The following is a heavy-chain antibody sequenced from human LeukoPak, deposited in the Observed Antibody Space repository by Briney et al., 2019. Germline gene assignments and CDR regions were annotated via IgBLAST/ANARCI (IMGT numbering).Heavy chain of an antibody. J-gene: IGHJ4*02. D-gene: IGHD2-2*01. Sequence: PGGSLRLSCAASGFTFSSYEMNWVRQAPGKGLEWVSYISSSGNTIYYADSLKGRFTISRDNAKNSLYLQMNSLRAEDTAVYYCASGGCSSTGCHLNYWGQGTLVTVSS. CDR1: GFTFSSYE. CDR3: ASGGCSSTGCHLNY. V-gene: IGHV3-48*03. CDR2: ISSSGNTI.